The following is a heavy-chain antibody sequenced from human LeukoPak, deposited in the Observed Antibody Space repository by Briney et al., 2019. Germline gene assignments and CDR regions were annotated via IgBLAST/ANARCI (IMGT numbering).Heavy chain of an antibody. D-gene: IGHD3-3*01. CDR3: AKGRIGTIFGVVPVDY. CDR1: GFTFSSYG. Sequence: GGSLRLSCAASGFTFSSYGMHWVRQAPGKGLEWVAFIRYDGSNKYYADSVKGRFTISRDNSKNTLYLQMNSLRAEDTAVYYCAKGRIGTIFGVVPVDYWGQGTLVTVSS. J-gene: IGHJ4*02. CDR2: IRYDGSNK. V-gene: IGHV3-30*02.